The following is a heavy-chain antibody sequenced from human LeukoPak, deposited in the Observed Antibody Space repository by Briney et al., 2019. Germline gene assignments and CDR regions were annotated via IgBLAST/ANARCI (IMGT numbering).Heavy chain of an antibody. Sequence: PGGSLRLSCAASGFTFSNYAMSWVRQAPGKGLEWVSVISGSGGSTYYADSVKGQFTIFRDNSKNTVYLQMNSLRADDTAVYYCAKGDTGMVRRYYFDYWGPGTLVTVSS. D-gene: IGHD5-18*01. CDR2: ISGSGGST. V-gene: IGHV3-23*01. CDR1: GFTFSNYA. J-gene: IGHJ4*02. CDR3: AKGDTGMVRRYYFDY.